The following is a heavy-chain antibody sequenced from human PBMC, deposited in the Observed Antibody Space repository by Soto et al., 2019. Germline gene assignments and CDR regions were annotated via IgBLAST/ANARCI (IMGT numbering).Heavy chain of an antibody. CDR2: IYPGDSDT. CDR3: ARPLSTYYYDNSGYYYGH. V-gene: IGHV5-51*01. CDR1: GYSFTSYW. J-gene: IGHJ1*01. Sequence: ESVKISCQGSGYSFTSYWIGWVGQMPGKGLEWMGIIYPGDSDTRYSPCFQGQVTFSADKSISTAYLQWSSLKASDSAMYYCARPLSTYYYDNSGYYYGHWGQGTRVSVSS. D-gene: IGHD3-22*01.